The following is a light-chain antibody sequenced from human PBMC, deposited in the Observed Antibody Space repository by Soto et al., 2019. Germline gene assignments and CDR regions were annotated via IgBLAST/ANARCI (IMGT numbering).Light chain of an antibody. CDR3: QQRYSWPIT. J-gene: IGKJ5*01. CDR2: DVS. Sequence: EIVLTQSPATLSLSPGERATLSCRASQSVRNSLIWYQQKPGQAPRLLIYDVSNRATGIPARFSGSGSETDFTVTISILEPEDFAVYYCQQRYSWPITFGQGTRLELK. CDR1: QSVRNS. V-gene: IGKV3-11*01.